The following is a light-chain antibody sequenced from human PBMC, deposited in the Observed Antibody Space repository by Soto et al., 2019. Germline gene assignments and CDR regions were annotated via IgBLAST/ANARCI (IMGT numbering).Light chain of an antibody. CDR1: QSVSRNY. Sequence: EIVLTQSPGTLSLSPGERATLSCRASQSVSRNYLVWYQQKPGQAPRLLIYGASGRATGIPDRFSGSGSGTDFTLTISRLEPEDSAVYYCQQYGGSPWTFGQGTKVDIK. J-gene: IGKJ1*01. CDR3: QQYGGSPWT. CDR2: GAS. V-gene: IGKV3-20*01.